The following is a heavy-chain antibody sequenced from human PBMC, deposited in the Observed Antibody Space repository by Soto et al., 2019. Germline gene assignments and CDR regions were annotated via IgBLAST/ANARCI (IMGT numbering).Heavy chain of an antibody. J-gene: IGHJ5*02. Sequence: GASVKVSCKGSGDIVTEYHIHWVRQAPGQGLEFMGWINTNNGGAGSAQQFQGRVTVTRDTSIHTVYLELSNLRSDDPSLYFCAKARGSNSLPPSYNWFDTWGQCPLFPVSS. D-gene: IGHD6-13*01. CDR1: GDIVTEYH. CDR2: INTNNGGA. CDR3: AKARGSNSLPPSYNWFDT. V-gene: IGHV1-2*02.